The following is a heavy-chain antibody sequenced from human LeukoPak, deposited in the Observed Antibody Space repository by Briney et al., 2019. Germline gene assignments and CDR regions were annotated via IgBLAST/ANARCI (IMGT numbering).Heavy chain of an antibody. CDR2: INHSGST. CDR1: GGSFSGYY. Sequence: SETLSLTCAVYGGSFSGYYWSWIRQPPGKGLEWIGEINHSGSTNYNPSLKSRVTISVDTSKNQFSLKLSSLTAADTAVYYCARYHRFVTMIFDPWGQGTLVPVSS. D-gene: IGHD3-22*01. V-gene: IGHV4-34*01. CDR3: ARYHRFVTMIFDP. J-gene: IGHJ5*02.